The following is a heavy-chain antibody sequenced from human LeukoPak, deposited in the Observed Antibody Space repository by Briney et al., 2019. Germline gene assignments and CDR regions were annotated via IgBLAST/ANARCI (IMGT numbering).Heavy chain of an antibody. CDR3: ARGSSYYDYVWGSYRRIHFDY. Sequence: SETLSLTCTVSGGSISSSSYYWGWIRQPPGKGLEWIGYIYYSGSTNYNPSLKSRVTISVDTSKNQFSLKLSSVTAADTAVYYCARGSSYYDYVWGSYRRIHFDYWGQGTLVTVSS. D-gene: IGHD3-16*02. CDR1: GGSISSSSYY. V-gene: IGHV4-61*05. CDR2: IYYSGST. J-gene: IGHJ4*02.